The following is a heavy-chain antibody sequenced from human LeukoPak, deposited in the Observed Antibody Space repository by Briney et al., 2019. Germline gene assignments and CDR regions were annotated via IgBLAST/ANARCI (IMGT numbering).Heavy chain of an antibody. Sequence: SGPTLVNPTQTLTLTCTFSGFSLSASGMRVSWIRQPSGKALEWLARIDWDDDKFYSASLKTRLTISKDTSKNLVVLTMTNMDPVDTATYYCARVNSGSHFDYWGQGTLVTVSS. CDR1: GFSLSASGMR. V-gene: IGHV2-70*04. CDR2: IDWDDDK. J-gene: IGHJ4*02. D-gene: IGHD1-26*01. CDR3: ARVNSGSHFDY.